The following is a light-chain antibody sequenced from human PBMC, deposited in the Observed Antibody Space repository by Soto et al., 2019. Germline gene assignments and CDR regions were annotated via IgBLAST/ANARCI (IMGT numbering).Light chain of an antibody. CDR1: QTISRW. CDR2: DAS. V-gene: IGKV1-5*01. CDR3: HSRA. J-gene: IGKJ5*01. Sequence: DIQLTQTPSALSASGGEEVTITCRASQTISRWLAWYQQKPGRAPKLLIYDASTLESGVPSRFSGSGSETEFTLTISRLQPDDFATYFCHSRAFGQGTRLEIK.